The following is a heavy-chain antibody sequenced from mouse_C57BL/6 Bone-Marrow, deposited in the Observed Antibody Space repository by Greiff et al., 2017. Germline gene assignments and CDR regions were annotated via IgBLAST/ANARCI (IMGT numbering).Heavy chain of an antibody. CDR2: IRNKANGYTT. J-gene: IGHJ4*01. CDR1: GFTFTDYY. Sequence: EVQLVESGGGLVQPGGSLSLSCAASGFTFTDYYMSWVRQPPGKALEWLGFIRNKANGYTTEYSASVKGRFTISRDNSQSILYLQMNALRAEDSATYYCARELTGTAMDYWGQGTSVTVSS. D-gene: IGHD4-1*01. CDR3: ARELTGTAMDY. V-gene: IGHV7-3*01.